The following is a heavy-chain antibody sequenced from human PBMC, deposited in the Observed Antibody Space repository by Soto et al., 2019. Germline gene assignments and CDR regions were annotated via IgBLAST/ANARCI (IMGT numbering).Heavy chain of an antibody. CDR3: RTQWLD. V-gene: IGHV3-15*01. Sequence: GGSLRLSCADSGLIFSNAWMSWVRQAPGKGLEWVGLIKKKADGGTAVYAAPLKGRFTISRDDSKNTLYLEMSSLKTEDTAVYYCRTQWLDWGQGTLVTVSS. CDR2: IKKKADGGTA. J-gene: IGHJ4*02. CDR1: GLIFSNAW. D-gene: IGHD6-19*01.